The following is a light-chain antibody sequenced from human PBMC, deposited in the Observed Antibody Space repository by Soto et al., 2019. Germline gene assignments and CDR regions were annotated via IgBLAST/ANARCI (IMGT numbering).Light chain of an antibody. V-gene: IGKV3-20*01. Sequence: EMVLTQSPGTLSLSPEERATLSCRASQSVSNNYLAWYQQKPGQAPRLLIYGASSWATGIPDRFSGSGSGTDFTLTISRLEPEDFAVYYCQQYAYSPLTFGGGTKV. J-gene: IGKJ4*01. CDR2: GAS. CDR1: QSVSNNY. CDR3: QQYAYSPLT.